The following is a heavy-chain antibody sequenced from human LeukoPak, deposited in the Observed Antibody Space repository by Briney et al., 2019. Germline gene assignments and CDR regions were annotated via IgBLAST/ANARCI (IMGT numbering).Heavy chain of an antibody. D-gene: IGHD3-22*01. CDR1: GFTFSSYG. CDR2: IWYDGSKK. Sequence: PGRSLRLSCAASGFTFSSYGMHWVRQAPGKGLEWVAVIWYDGSKKYNADSVKGRFTISRDNSKNTLYLQMNSLRAEDTAVYYCARSRYYYDSSDYSGYWGQGTLVTVSS. CDR3: ARSRYYYDSSDYSGY. V-gene: IGHV3-33*01. J-gene: IGHJ4*02.